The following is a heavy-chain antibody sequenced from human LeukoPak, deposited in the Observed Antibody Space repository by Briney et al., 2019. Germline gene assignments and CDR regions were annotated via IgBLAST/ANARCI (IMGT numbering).Heavy chain of an antibody. CDR3: ARYCSGGYCYSPFSFDY. V-gene: IGHV3-48*02. Sequence: GGSLRLSCAASGFTFSSYEMNWVRQAPGKGLEWVSYISSSSGTIYYIDAVKGRFTISRDNAKNSLYLQMDSLRDEDTAVYYCARYCSGGYCYSPFSFDYWGQGTLVTVSS. CDR1: GFTFSSYE. D-gene: IGHD2-15*01. CDR2: ISSSSGTI. J-gene: IGHJ4*02.